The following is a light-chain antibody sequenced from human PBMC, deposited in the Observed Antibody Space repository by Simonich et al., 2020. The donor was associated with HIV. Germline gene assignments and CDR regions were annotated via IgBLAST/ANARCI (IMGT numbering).Light chain of an antibody. V-gene: IGKV1D-13*01. Sequence: IQMTQSPSSLSASVGDRVTITCRASQSISNYLNWYQQKPGKAPKVLIYDASSLESGVPARVSGSGSWTDFTLTIRSLQPEDFATYYCQQFNNYPLTFGGGTKVEIK. CDR3: QQFNNYPLT. CDR2: DAS. CDR1: QSISNY. J-gene: IGKJ4*01.